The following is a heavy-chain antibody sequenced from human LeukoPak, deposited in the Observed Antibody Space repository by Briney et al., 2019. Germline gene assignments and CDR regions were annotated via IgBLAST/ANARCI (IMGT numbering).Heavy chain of an antibody. D-gene: IGHD3-3*01. Sequence: SETLSLTCTVSGGSISSSSYSWGWIRPPPGKGLEWIGSIYYSGTTYYNPSLKSRVTISVDTSKIQFSLKLRSVPTRDRAVFFCARLRFDFWSGYTHPYLDHWGQGTLVTVSS. J-gene: IGHJ4*02. V-gene: IGHV4-39*01. CDR1: GGSISSSSYS. CDR3: ARLRFDFWSGYTHPYLDH. CDR2: IYYSGTT.